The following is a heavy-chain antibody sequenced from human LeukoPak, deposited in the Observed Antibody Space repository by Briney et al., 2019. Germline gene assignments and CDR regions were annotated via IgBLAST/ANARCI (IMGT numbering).Heavy chain of an antibody. Sequence: PSQTLSLTCTVSGGSISSGSYYWSWIRQPAGKGLEWIGRIYTSGSTNYNPSLKSRVTISVDTSKNQFSLKLSSVTAADTAVYYCARQSAGQFDYWGQGTLVTVSS. V-gene: IGHV4-61*02. CDR3: ARQSAGQFDY. CDR1: GGSISSGSYY. CDR2: IYTSGST. J-gene: IGHJ4*02.